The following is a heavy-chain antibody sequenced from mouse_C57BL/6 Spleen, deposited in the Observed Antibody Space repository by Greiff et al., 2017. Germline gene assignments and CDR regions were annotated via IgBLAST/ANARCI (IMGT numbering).Heavy chain of an antibody. V-gene: IGHV3-6*01. CDR2: ISYDGSN. CDR1: GYSITSGYY. Sequence: EVKVEESGPGLVKPSQSLSLTCSVTGYSITSGYYWNWIRQLPGNKLEWMGYISYDGSNNYNPPPKNRISITHDTSKNQFFLKLNSVTTEDTATYDCARDHYGSRYWYFDVWGTGTTVTVST. D-gene: IGHD1-1*01. CDR3: ARDHYGSRYWYFDV. J-gene: IGHJ1*03.